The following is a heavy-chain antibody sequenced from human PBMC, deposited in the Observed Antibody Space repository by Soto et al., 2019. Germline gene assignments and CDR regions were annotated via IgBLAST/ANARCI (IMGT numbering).Heavy chain of an antibody. CDR1: GGTFSSYA. V-gene: IGHV1-69*13. CDR3: ASNYYDSSGYHDPPNY. J-gene: IGHJ4*02. Sequence: ASVKVSCKASGGTFSSYAISWVRQAPGQGLEWMGGIIPIFGTANYAQKIQGRVTITADESTSTAYMELSSLRSEDTAVFYCASNYYDSSGYHDPPNYWGQGTLVTVSS. CDR2: IIPIFGTA. D-gene: IGHD3-22*01.